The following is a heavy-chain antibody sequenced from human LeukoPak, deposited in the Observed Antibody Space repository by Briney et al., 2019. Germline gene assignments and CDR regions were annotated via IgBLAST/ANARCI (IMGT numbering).Heavy chain of an antibody. D-gene: IGHD6-19*01. Sequence: GGSLRLSCAASGFTFDDYAMHWVRQAPGKGLEWVSGISWNSGSIGYADSVKGRFTISRDNAKNSLYLQMNSLRAEDTALYYCAKVLREQWLAPADYWGQGTLVTVSS. CDR1: GFTFDDYA. J-gene: IGHJ4*02. V-gene: IGHV3-9*01. CDR3: AKVLREQWLAPADY. CDR2: ISWNSGSI.